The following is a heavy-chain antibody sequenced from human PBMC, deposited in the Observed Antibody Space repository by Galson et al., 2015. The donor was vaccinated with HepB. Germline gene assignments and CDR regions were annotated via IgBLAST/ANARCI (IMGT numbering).Heavy chain of an antibody. CDR1: GYTFTGYY. V-gene: IGHV1-2*02. Sequence: SVKVSCKASGYTFTGYYMHWVRQAPGQGLEWMGWINPNSGGTNYAQKFQARVTMTRDTSISTAYMELSRLRSDDTAVYYCARDLKYDYGDHACFDYWGQGTLVTVSS. D-gene: IGHD4-17*01. CDR2: INPNSGGT. J-gene: IGHJ4*02. CDR3: ARDLKYDYGDHACFDY.